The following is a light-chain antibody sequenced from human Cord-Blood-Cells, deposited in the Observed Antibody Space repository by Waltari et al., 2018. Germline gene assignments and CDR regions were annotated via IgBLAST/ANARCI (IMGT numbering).Light chain of an antibody. CDR2: AAS. CDR1: QSISSY. V-gene: IGKV1-39*01. J-gene: IGKJ2*03. CDR3: QQSYSTPYS. Sequence: DIQMTQSPSSLSASVGDRVTITCRASQSISSYLNWYQQTPGKAPKLLIYAASSLQSGVPSRFSGSGSGTDFTPTISSLQPEDFATYYCQQSYSTPYSFGQGTKLEIK.